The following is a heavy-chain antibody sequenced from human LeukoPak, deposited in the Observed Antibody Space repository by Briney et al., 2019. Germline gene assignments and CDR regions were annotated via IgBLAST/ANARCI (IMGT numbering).Heavy chain of an antibody. J-gene: IGHJ4*02. V-gene: IGHV3-23*01. Sequence: GGTLRLSCAASGFTFSSYGMSWVRQAPGKGLEWVSAISGSGGSTYYADSVKGRFTISRDNSKNTLYLQMNSLRAEDTAVYYCAKSISGSFSLWGQGTVVTVSS. D-gene: IGHD1-26*01. CDR1: GFTFSSYG. CDR2: ISGSGGST. CDR3: AKSISGSFSL.